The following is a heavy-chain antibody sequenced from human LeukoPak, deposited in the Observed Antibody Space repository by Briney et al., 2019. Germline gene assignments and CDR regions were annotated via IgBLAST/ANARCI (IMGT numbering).Heavy chain of an antibody. CDR1: GGSFSGYY. CDR2: INHSGST. Sequence: SETLSLTCAVYGGSFSGYYWSWIRQPPGKGLEWIGEINHSGSTNYNPSLKSRVTISVDTSKNQFSLKLSSVTAADTAVYYCARGVDYGGNSRDGVAFDIWGQGTMVTVSS. V-gene: IGHV4-34*01. CDR3: ARGVDYGGNSRDGVAFDI. D-gene: IGHD4-17*01. J-gene: IGHJ3*02.